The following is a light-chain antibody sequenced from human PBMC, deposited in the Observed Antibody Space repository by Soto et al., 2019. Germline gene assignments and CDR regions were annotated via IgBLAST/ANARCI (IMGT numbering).Light chain of an antibody. CDR3: CSYAGSSTS. CDR2: EDS. Sequence: QSALTQPASVSGSPGQSITISCTGTSSDVGSYNLVSWYQQHPGKAPKLMIYEDSKRPSGVSNRFSGSKSGNTASLTISGLQAEDEADYYCCSYAGSSTSFGTGTKVTVL. J-gene: IGLJ1*01. CDR1: SSDVGSYNL. V-gene: IGLV2-23*01.